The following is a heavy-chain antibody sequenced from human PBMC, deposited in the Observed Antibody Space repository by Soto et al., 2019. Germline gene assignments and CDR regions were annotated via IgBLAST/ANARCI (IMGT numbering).Heavy chain of an antibody. Sequence: EVQLLESGGGLVQPGGSLRLSCLASGFTFNSYAMSWVRQAPGKGLEWVASFSASGGSTYYADSVKGRFTISRDNSRNTLYLQMNSLSVEDTALYYCAKAGQWLADFEYWGQGTLVTVSS. D-gene: IGHD6-19*01. J-gene: IGHJ4*02. CDR1: GFTFNSYA. CDR3: AKAGQWLADFEY. V-gene: IGHV3-23*01. CDR2: FSASGGST.